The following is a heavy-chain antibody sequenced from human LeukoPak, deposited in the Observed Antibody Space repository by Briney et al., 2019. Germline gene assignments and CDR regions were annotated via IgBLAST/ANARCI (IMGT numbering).Heavy chain of an antibody. V-gene: IGHV3-15*01. J-gene: IGHJ4*02. D-gene: IGHD2-15*01. CDR3: TTDIWGYCSGGSCYTGDY. Sequence: KHWGSLRLSCAASGFTFSNAWMSWVRQAPGKGLEWVGRIKSKTDGGTTDYAAPVKGRFTISRDDSKNTLYLQMNSLKTEDTAVYYCTTDIWGYCSGGSCYTGDYWGQGTLVTVSS. CDR2: IKSKTDGGTT. CDR1: GFTFSNAW.